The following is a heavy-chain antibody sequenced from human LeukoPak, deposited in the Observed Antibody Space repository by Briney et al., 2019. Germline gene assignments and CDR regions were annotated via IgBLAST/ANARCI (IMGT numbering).Heavy chain of an antibody. D-gene: IGHD5-24*01. CDR3: ARSRRAGYNVYYFDS. V-gene: IGHV1-69*05. CDR1: GGTFSSYG. J-gene: IGHJ4*02. Sequence: ASVKVSCKASGGTFSSYGISWVRQAPGQGLEWMGGIIPIFRTPNYAPNFRGRVTFTTDESSTTVYMELSSLRSDDTAVYYCARSRRAGYNVYYFDSWGQGTLLTVSS. CDR2: IIPIFRTP.